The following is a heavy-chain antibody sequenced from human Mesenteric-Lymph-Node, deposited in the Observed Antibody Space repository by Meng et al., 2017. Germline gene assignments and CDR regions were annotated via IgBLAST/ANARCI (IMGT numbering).Heavy chain of an antibody. V-gene: IGHV3-7*03. CDR1: GFTSDYYW. CDR3: VRDSGSANGYANF. CDR2: MNEDGNQK. D-gene: IGHD2-2*01. Sequence: ETLSPTCAASGFTSDYYWMAWVRQAPGKGLEWVANMNEDGNQKYYVDSVKGRSTISRDNAKNSPHLQMDSLRIEDTTLYYCVRDSGSANGYANFWGQGTLVTVSS. J-gene: IGHJ4*02.